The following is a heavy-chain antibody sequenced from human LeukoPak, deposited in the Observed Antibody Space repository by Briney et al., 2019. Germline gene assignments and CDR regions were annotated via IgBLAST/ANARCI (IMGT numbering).Heavy chain of an antibody. V-gene: IGHV4-59*08. Sequence: SETLSLTCTVSGGSISSYYWSWIRQPPGKGLEWIGYIYYTGTTNYNPSLKSRVTMSVDTSKNQFSLKLNSVTATDTALYYCARSGTSRYYFYGVDVWGQGTTVTVSS. CDR1: GGSISSYY. D-gene: IGHD3-9*01. CDR2: IYYTGTT. J-gene: IGHJ6*02. CDR3: ARSGTSRYYFYGVDV.